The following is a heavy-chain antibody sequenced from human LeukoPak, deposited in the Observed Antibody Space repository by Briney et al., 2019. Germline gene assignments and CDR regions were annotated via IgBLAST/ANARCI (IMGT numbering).Heavy chain of an antibody. CDR3: ARESSSSPDY. CDR1: GGSITSSSHH. Sequence: SETLSLTCTVSGGSITSSSHHWGWLRQPPGKGLEWIGSIYYSGTTYYKTSLRSRVTISVDTSKNQFYLRLTSVTAADSAMYYCARESSSSPDYWGQGTLVTVSS. V-gene: IGHV4-39*07. J-gene: IGHJ4*02. D-gene: IGHD6-6*01. CDR2: IYYSGTT.